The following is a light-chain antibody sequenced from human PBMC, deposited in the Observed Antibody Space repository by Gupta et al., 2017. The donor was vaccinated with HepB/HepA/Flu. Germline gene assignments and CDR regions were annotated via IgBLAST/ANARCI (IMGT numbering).Light chain of an antibody. V-gene: IGKV3-15*01. Sequence: EIVMTQSPSTLSVSPGERATLSCRASQSVSSNLAWYQQKPGQAPRLLIYGASTRATGIPARFSGSGSATEFTLTISSLQSEDFAVYYWQQYNNWPPAFGQGTKVDSK. CDR2: GAS. CDR3: QQYNNWPPA. CDR1: QSVSSN. J-gene: IGKJ1*01.